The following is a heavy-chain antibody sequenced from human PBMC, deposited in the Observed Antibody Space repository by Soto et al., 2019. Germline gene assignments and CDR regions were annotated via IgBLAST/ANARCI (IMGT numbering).Heavy chain of an antibody. J-gene: IGHJ4*02. V-gene: IGHV3-23*01. CDR3: AKSGRYYDVSGYYYYDY. CDR2: ISDYHRT. Sequence: GRSLRLSCAASGFTFSSYAMSWVRQAPGKGPEWVSSISDYHRTNYADSVKGRFTISRDNSKNTVSLQMNNLRAEDTAVYFCAKSGRYYDVSGYYYYDYWGQGTPVTVSS. D-gene: IGHD3-22*01. CDR1: GFTFSSYA.